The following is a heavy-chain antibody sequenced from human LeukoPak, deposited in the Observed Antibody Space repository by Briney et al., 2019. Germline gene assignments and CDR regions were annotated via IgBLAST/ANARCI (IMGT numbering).Heavy chain of an antibody. CDR3: ARETDHYSDSSVFGY. CDR2: IYDLGST. V-gene: IGHV4-59*01. Sequence: PSETLSLTCTVSGGSLNNYYWSWIRQPPGKGLEWIGYIYDLGSTIYNPSLRSRVTLSIDMSKNQFSLKLSSVTAADTAVYYCARETDHYSDSSVFGYWGQGTLVTVSS. J-gene: IGHJ4*02. D-gene: IGHD3-22*01. CDR1: GGSLNNYY.